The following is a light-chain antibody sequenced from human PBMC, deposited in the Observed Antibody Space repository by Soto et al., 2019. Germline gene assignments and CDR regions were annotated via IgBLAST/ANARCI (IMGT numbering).Light chain of an antibody. CDR1: SSDVGGYNY. Sequence: QSALTQPASVSGSPGQSITISCTGTSSDVGGYNYVSWFQQHPGKAPKLKIYEVSNRPSGVSNRFSGSKSGYTASLTISELHDDDEADYSCTSFTSNNTWVFGGGTKLTVL. CDR3: TSFTSNNTWV. CDR2: EVS. V-gene: IGLV2-14*03. J-gene: IGLJ3*02.